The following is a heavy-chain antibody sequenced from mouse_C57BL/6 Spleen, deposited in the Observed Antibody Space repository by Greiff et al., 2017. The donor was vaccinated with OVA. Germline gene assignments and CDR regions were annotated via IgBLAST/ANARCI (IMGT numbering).Heavy chain of an antibody. D-gene: IGHD2-2*01. CDR1: GYTFTSYW. CDR3: ERDDGYDPAWFAY. V-gene: IGHV1-72*01. J-gene: IGHJ3*01. Sequence: VQLQQPGAELVKPGASVKLSCKASGYTFTSYWMHWVKQRPGRGLEWIGRIAPNSGGTKYNEKFKSKARLTVDKHTSTAYMQLSSMTSEASEVYKYERDDGYDPAWFAYWGQGTLVTVSA. CDR2: IAPNSGGT.